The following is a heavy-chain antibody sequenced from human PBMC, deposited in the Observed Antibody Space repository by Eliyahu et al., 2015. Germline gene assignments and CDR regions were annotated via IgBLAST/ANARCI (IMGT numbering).Heavy chain of an antibody. V-gene: IGHV3-30*18. CDR3: AKVRSAYSIYGMDV. Sequence: QVQLVESGGGVVQPGRSLXLSCTXSGFTFXNXGIHXVRQAPGKGLEWVAVISYDGSSKYYVDSVKGRFTSSRDNSKNTLYLQMDSLRAEDTAVYYCAKVRSAYSIYGMDVWGQGTTVTVSS. CDR1: GFTFXNXG. J-gene: IGHJ6*02. CDR2: ISYDGSSK. D-gene: IGHD2-21*01.